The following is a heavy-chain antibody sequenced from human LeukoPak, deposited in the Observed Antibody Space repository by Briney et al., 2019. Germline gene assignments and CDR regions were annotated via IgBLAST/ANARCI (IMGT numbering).Heavy chain of an antibody. Sequence: KPGGSLRLSCAASGFTFSDYYMSWIRQAPGKGLEWVSYISSSGSTIYYADSVKGRFTISRDNAKNSLYLQMNSLRAEDTAVYYCARVCSSCYYYYYGMDVWGQGTTVTVSS. D-gene: IGHD2-2*01. CDR1: GFTFSDYY. CDR2: ISSSGSTI. V-gene: IGHV3-11*01. CDR3: ARVCSSCYYYYYGMDV. J-gene: IGHJ6*02.